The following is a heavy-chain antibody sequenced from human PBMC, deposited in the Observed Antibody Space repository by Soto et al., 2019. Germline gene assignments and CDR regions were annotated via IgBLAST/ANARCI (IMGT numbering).Heavy chain of an antibody. J-gene: IGHJ4*02. CDR3: VREDMSGTYYFDY. Sequence: QVQLQESGPGLVTPSETLSLTCRVSGASVSSETHFWTWIRQPPGKGLEWIGYVYRTGITNSNPALTSRVTVSADRSKNQFSLTLRSVTAADTAVYYCVREDMSGTYYFDYWGPGSQVTVSS. V-gene: IGHV4-61*01. CDR2: VYRTGIT. D-gene: IGHD1-26*01. CDR1: GASVSSETHF.